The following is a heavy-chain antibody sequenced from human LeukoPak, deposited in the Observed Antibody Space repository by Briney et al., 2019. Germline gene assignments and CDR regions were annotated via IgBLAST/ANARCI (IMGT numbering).Heavy chain of an antibody. CDR2: IKQDGSEK. J-gene: IGHJ4*02. CDR1: GFTFSSYW. V-gene: IGHV3-7*03. D-gene: IGHD5-18*01. Sequence: GGSLRLSCAASGFTFSSYWMSWVRQAPGKGLEWVANIKQDGSEKYYVDSVKGRFTISRDNAKNSLYLQMNSLRAEDTAVYYCAKGHSYGLGTIDYWGQGTLVTVSS. CDR3: AKGHSYGLGTIDY.